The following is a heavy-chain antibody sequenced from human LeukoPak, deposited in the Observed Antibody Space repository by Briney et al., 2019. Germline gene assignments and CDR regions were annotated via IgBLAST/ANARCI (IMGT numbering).Heavy chain of an antibody. CDR3: AREYSSGWNHFDY. D-gene: IGHD6-19*01. Sequence: SVKVSCKASGGTFSSYAISWVRQAPGQGLEWMGGIIPIFGTANYARKFQGRVTITADESTSTAYMELSSLRSEDTAVYYCAREYSSGWNHFDYWGQGALVTVSS. CDR2: IIPIFGTA. J-gene: IGHJ4*02. CDR1: GGTFSSYA. V-gene: IGHV1-69*13.